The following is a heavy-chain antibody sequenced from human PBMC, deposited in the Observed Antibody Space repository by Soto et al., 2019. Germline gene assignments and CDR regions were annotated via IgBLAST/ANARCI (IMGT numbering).Heavy chain of an antibody. CDR1: GGTFSSYA. CDR2: IIPISGTA. Sequence: SLKVSCKASGGTFSSYAISWVRQAPGQGLEWMGGIIPISGTANYAQKFQGRVTITADESTSTAYMELSSLRSEDTAAYYCARGPGGPDGPGDYWGQGTLVTVSS. J-gene: IGHJ4*02. V-gene: IGHV1-69*13. D-gene: IGHD2-15*01. CDR3: ARGPGGPDGPGDY.